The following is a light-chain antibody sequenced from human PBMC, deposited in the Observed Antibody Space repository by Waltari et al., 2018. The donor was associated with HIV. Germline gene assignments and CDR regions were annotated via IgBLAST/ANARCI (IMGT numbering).Light chain of an antibody. CDR3: QAWGNNTVV. J-gene: IGLJ2*01. CDR2: QDR. Sequence: SYDLTQAPSLSVSPGQAAKILCSGFNLSNNYVSWYQQKPGQSPLLLIFQDRKRPSGSPERVSGSSSGNTATLTISGTQSVDEADYFCQAWGNNTVVFGGGTKLTVL. CDR1: NLSNNY. V-gene: IGLV3-1*01.